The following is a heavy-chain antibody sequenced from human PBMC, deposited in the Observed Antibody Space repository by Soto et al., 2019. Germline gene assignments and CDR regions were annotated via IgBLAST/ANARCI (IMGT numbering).Heavy chain of an antibody. CDR3: ARGGGSDDFWSGYSSAYYMDV. J-gene: IGHJ6*03. Sequence: EVQLVESGGGLVKPGGSLRLSCAASRFTFSSYNMNWVRQAPGKGLEWVSSIGESSSYIFYADSVKGRFIISRDNAKNSLNLQMNSLRPEDTAVYYCARGGGSDDFWSGYSSAYYMDVWGKGTTVTVSS. D-gene: IGHD3-3*01. CDR1: RFTFSSYN. CDR2: IGESSSYI. V-gene: IGHV3-21*01.